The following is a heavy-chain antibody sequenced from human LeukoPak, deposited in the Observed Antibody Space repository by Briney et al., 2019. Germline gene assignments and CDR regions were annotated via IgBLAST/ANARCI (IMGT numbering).Heavy chain of an antibody. J-gene: IGHJ4*02. CDR2: LYSGGTT. CDR3: ASLSPAVAGNDY. CDR1: GFTVGDNY. D-gene: IGHD6-13*01. Sequence: GGSLRLSCAASGFTVGDNYMGWVRQAPGKGLACVSVLYSGGTTYYADSVKGRFTISRDNSKNTLYLQMNSLRAEDTAVYYCASLSPAVAGNDYWGQGTLVSVSS. V-gene: IGHV3-53*01.